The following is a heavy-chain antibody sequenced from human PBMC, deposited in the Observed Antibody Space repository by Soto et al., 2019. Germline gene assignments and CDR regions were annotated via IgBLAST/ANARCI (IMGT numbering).Heavy chain of an antibody. Sequence: ASVKVSCKASGYTFTGYYMHWVRQAPGQGLEWMGWINPNSGGTNYAQKFQGRVTMTRDTSISTAYMELSSLRSEDTAVYYCARGGYSYGYYGMDVWGQGTTVTVSS. D-gene: IGHD5-18*01. J-gene: IGHJ6*02. V-gene: IGHV1-2*02. CDR1: GYTFTGYY. CDR2: INPNSGGT. CDR3: ARGGYSYGYYGMDV.